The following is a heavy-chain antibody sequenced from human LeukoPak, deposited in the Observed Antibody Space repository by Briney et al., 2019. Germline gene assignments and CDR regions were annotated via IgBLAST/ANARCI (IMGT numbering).Heavy chain of an antibody. J-gene: IGHJ4*02. CDR3: ARAQTYGDSRLLLDY. D-gene: IGHD2-21*02. Sequence: GGSLRLSCAASGFTFSRSSMNWVRQAPGEGLEWVSGINWNGGSTGYADSVEGRFTISRDNAKNSQYLQMNSLRVEDTALYYCARAQTYGDSRLLLDYWGQGTLVTVSS. CDR2: INWNGGST. V-gene: IGHV3-20*04. CDR1: GFTFSRSS.